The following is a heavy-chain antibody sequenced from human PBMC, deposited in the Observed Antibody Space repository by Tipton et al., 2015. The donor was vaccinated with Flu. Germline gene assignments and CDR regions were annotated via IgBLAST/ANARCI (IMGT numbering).Heavy chain of an antibody. Sequence: TLSLTCTVSGGSVSSGRYYWSWMRQSAGKGLEWIGRIYTTGRTNYNPSLESRVTISVDPSKKQFSLRLSSVTAADTAVYYCTRDGRRGTGGDAFDIWGQGTLVTVSS. J-gene: IGHJ3*02. CDR1: GGSVSSGRYY. CDR3: TRDGRRGTGGDAFDI. V-gene: IGHV4-61*02. D-gene: IGHD2-8*02. CDR2: IYTTGRT.